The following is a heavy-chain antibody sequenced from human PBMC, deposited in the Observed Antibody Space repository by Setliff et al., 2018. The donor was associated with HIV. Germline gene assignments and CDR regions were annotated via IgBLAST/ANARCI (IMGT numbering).Heavy chain of an antibody. J-gene: IGHJ6*02. CDR1: GGSISSSSYY. CDR3: ARRSIVGSTRGYYYYALDV. Sequence: SETLSLTCTVSGGSISSSSYYWGWIRQPPGKGLEWIGFIYISGSTMYNPSLKSRVTMSLDTSKNQVSLKLTSVTAADTAVYYCARRSIVGSTRGYYYYALDVWGQGTTVTVSS. V-gene: IGHV4-61*05. CDR2: IYISGST. D-gene: IGHD1-26*01.